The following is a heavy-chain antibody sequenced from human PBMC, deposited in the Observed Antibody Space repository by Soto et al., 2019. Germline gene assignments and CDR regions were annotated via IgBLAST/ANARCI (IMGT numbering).Heavy chain of an antibody. D-gene: IGHD3-3*01. CDR1: GFTFSSYS. V-gene: IGHV3-21*01. CDR2: ISSSSSYI. J-gene: IGHJ6*02. Sequence: PGGSLRLSCAASGFTFSSYSMNWVRQAPGKGLEWVSSISSSSSYIYYADSVKGRFTISRDNAKNSLYLQMNSLRAEDTAVYYCAGTLGVLRFLEWLSPPGDYYYGMDVWGQGTTVTVSS. CDR3: AGTLGVLRFLEWLSPPGDYYYGMDV.